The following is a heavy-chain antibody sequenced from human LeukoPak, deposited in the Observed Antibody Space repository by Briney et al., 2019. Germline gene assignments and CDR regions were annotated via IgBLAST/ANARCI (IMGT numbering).Heavy chain of an antibody. CDR2: ISAYNGNT. CDR1: GYTFTSYG. D-gene: IGHD5-18*01. CDR3: ARYVGETAMVSGAFDI. V-gene: IGHV1-18*01. J-gene: IGHJ3*02. Sequence: SVKVSCRASGYTFTSYGISWVRQAPGQGLEWMGWISAYNGNTNYAQKLQGRVTMTADTSTSTAYMELRSLRSDDTAVYYGARYVGETAMVSGAFDIWGQATMVTVSS.